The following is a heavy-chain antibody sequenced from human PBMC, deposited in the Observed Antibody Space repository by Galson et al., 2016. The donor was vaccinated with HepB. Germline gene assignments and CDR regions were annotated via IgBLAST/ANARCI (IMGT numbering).Heavy chain of an antibody. V-gene: IGHV3-74*01. CDR2: IDRDGITT. Sequence: SLRLSCAASGFTFSSYAMSWVRQAPGKGLVWVSRIDRDGITTAYADSVKGRFTISRDSAKNTLYLQMNSLSAEDTTVYYCATGGGRRSKYYGMDVWGHGTMVTVYS. CDR3: ATGGGRRSKYYGMDV. J-gene: IGHJ6*02. D-gene: IGHD1-26*01. CDR1: GFTFSSYA.